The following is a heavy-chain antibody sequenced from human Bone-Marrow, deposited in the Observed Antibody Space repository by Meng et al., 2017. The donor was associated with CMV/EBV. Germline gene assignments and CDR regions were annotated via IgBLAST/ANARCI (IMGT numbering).Heavy chain of an antibody. J-gene: IGHJ2*01. D-gene: IGHD2-21*01. CDR1: GGTFSTDS. CDR3: ARGAKPIHWYFDL. Sequence: SVKVSCKASGGTFSTDSINWVRQAPGQGPEWMGRIIPFLGISRYAQKFQGRVTLTADKSTSTTYMELNSLRSEDTAVYYCARGAKPIHWYFDLWGRGTPVTVSS. V-gene: IGHV1-69*02. CDR2: IIPFLGIS.